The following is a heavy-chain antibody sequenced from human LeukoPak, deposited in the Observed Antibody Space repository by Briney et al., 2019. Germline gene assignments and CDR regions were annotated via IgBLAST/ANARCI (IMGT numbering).Heavy chain of an antibody. CDR3: ARDLSSAGSWHFVDY. J-gene: IGHJ4*02. V-gene: IGHV1-69*04. CDR1: GGTFSSYA. D-gene: IGHD6-13*01. CDR2: IIPILGIA. Sequence: SVKVSCKASGGTFSSYAISWVRQAPGQGLEWMGRIIPILGIANYAQKFQGRVTITADKSTSTAYMELSSLRSEDTAVYYCARDLSSAGSWHFVDYWGQGTLVTVSS.